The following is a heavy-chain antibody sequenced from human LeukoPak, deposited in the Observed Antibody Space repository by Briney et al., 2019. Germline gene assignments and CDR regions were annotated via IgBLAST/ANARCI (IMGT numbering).Heavy chain of an antibody. CDR2: ISGGGAST. CDR3: TKKAYYGSGSAFDY. D-gene: IGHD3-10*01. V-gene: IGHV3-23*01. CDR1: GFTFSSFG. J-gene: IGHJ4*02. Sequence: GGSLRLSCAASGFTFSSFGMNWVRQTPWKGLEWVSSISGGGASTYYADSVKGRFTISRDNSKNTLYLQMNSLRAEDTAVYYCTKKAYYGSGSAFDYWGQGTLVTVSS.